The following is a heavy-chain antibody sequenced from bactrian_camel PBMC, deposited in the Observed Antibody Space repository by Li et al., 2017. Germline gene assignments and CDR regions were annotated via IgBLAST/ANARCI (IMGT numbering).Heavy chain of an antibody. CDR3: AAGPPNGAGKCGIWYGKYNW. J-gene: IGHJ4*01. D-gene: IGHD8*01. Sequence: HVQLVESGGASVQAGGSLRLSCSSSTYTIGPYCVGWFRQAPGKEREGVATVDSDGGTSYRESVEGRFTISKDSAKNTLYLMINNPSPEDTAMYTCAAGPPNGAGKCGIWYGKYNWWGQGTQVTVS. V-gene: IGHV3S26*01. CDR2: VDSDGGT. CDR1: TYTIGPYC.